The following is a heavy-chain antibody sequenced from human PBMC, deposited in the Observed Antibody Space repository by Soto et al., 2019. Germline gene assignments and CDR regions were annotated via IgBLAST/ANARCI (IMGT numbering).Heavy chain of an antibody. D-gene: IGHD5-12*01. J-gene: IGHJ4*02. CDR2: ISSSSSYI. CDR1: GFTFDDYA. CDR3: AREGGAGFSAYDYFDY. Sequence: GSLRLSCAASGFTFDDYAMHWVRQAPGKGLEWVSSISSSSSYIYYADSVKGRFTISRDNAKNSLYLQMNSLRAEDTAVYYCAREGGAGFSAYDYFDYWGQGALVTVSS. V-gene: IGHV3-21*06.